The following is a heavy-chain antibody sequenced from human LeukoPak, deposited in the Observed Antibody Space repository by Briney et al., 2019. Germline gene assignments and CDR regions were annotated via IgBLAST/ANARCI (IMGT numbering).Heavy chain of an antibody. Sequence: PGGSLRLSCSASGFTFTTYGMNWVRQAPGKGLEWVSGIGGSGTRTYYADSVKGRFTTSRDNAKNSLYLQMNSLRAEDTAVYYCARDEGLTTVTTNNYFDYWGQGTLVTVSS. J-gene: IGHJ4*02. CDR3: ARDEGLTTVTTNNYFDY. V-gene: IGHV3-21*01. CDR1: GFTFTTYG. D-gene: IGHD4-17*01. CDR2: IGGSGTRT.